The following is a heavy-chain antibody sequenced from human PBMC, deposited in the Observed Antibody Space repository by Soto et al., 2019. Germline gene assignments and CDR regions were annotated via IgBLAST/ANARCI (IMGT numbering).Heavy chain of an antibody. J-gene: IGHJ5*02. Sequence: PGGSLRLSCAASGFTFSSYAMSWVRQAPGKGLEWVSAISGSGGSTYYADSVKGRFTISRDNSKNTLYLQMNSLRAEDTAVCYCANQPMRSGSNWFDPWGQGTLVTVSS. CDR1: GFTFSSYA. V-gene: IGHV3-23*01. CDR3: ANQPMRSGSNWFDP. D-gene: IGHD3-3*01. CDR2: ISGSGGST.